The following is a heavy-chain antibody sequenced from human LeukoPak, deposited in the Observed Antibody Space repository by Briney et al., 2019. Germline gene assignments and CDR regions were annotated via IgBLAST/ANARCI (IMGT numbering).Heavy chain of an antibody. Sequence: GGSLRLSCEASGFTLSTYGMSWVRQAPGKGLEWVSAISGSGASTYYADSVKGRFTISRDNSKNTLYLQMNSLRAEDTAVYYCARARDGYPIGYFDYWGQGTLVTVSS. V-gene: IGHV3-23*01. CDR1: GFTLSTYG. J-gene: IGHJ4*02. D-gene: IGHD5-24*01. CDR2: ISGSGAST. CDR3: ARARDGYPIGYFDY.